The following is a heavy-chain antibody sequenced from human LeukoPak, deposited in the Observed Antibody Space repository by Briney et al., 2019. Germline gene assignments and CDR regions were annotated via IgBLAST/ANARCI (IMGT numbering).Heavy chain of an antibody. J-gene: IGHJ3*02. CDR1: GFTFNTFN. Sequence: PGGSLRLSCAASGFTFNTFNMNWVRQAPGKGLEWVSSITSGGDYIYYADSVKGRFTTSRDNAKNSLSLQLNSLRAEDTAVYYCAKATGVGAVTDAFDIWGQGTMVTVSS. D-gene: IGHD1-26*01. CDR2: ITSGGDYI. CDR3: AKATGVGAVTDAFDI. V-gene: IGHV3-21*04.